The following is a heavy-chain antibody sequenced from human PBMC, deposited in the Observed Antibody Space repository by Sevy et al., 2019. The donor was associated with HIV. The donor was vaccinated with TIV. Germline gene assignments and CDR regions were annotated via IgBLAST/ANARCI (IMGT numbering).Heavy chain of an antibody. CDR1: GGTFSSYA. J-gene: IGHJ6*02. V-gene: IGHV1-69*13. CDR2: IIPIFGTA. D-gene: IGHD2-15*01. CDR3: AREGYCSGGSCYSWRNYYYYGMDV. Sequence: ASVKVSCKASGGTFSSYAISWVRQAPGQGLEWMGGIIPIFGTANYAQKFQGRVTITADESTSTAYMELSSQRSEDTAVYYCAREGYCSGGSCYSWRNYYYYGMDVWGQGTTVTVSS.